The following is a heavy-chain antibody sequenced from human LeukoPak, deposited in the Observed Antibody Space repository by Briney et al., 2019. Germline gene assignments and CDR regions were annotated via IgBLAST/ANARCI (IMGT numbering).Heavy chain of an antibody. CDR3: ARGRIAAARNWFDP. D-gene: IGHD6-13*01. V-gene: IGHV4-39*01. CDR1: GGSISSSIYF. CDR2: IHYSGST. Sequence: SETLSLTCTVSGGSISSSIYFWGWIRQPPGKGLEWLGSIHYSGSTYHDPSLKSRVTVSLDTSKNQFSLKLSSVTAADTAVYYCARGRIAAARNWFDPWGQGTLVTVSS. J-gene: IGHJ5*02.